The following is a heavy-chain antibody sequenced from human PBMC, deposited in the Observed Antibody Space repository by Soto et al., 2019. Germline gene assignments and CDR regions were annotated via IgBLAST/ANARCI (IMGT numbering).Heavy chain of an antibody. J-gene: IGHJ4*02. CDR2: ISAYNGNT. CDR3: ASESASYDSSGYYYD. Sequence: QVQLVQSGAEVKKPGASVKVSCKASGYTFTSYGISWVRQAPGQGLEWLGWISAYNGNTNYAQKLQGRVTMTTDTSTSTAYRELRSLRSDDTAVYYCASESASYDSSGYYYDWGQGTLVTVSS. D-gene: IGHD3-22*01. V-gene: IGHV1-18*01. CDR1: GYTFTSYG.